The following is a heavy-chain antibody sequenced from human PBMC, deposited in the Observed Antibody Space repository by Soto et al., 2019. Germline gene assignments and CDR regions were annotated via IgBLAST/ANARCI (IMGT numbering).Heavy chain of an antibody. J-gene: IGHJ4*02. V-gene: IGHV4-34*01. Sequence: SETLSLTCAVYGGSFSGYYWSWIRQPPGKGLEWIGEINHSGSTNYNPSLKSRVTISVDTSKNQFSLKLSSVTAADTAVYYCARGSHDSGYGIDYWGQGTLVTVSS. CDR2: INHSGST. CDR3: ARGSHDSGYGIDY. D-gene: IGHD5-12*01. CDR1: GGSFSGYY.